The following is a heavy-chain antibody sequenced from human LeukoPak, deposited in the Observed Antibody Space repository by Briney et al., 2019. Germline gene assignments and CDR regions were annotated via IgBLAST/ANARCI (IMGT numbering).Heavy chain of an antibody. CDR3: ANGRRTFDY. V-gene: IGHV3-7*01. CDR2: IKQDGSEK. J-gene: IGHJ4*02. Sequence: PAGSLRLSCAASGFSFSSYWMSWVRQAPGKGLEWVANIKQDGSEKYYVDSVKGRFTISRDNAKNSLYLQMDSLRAEDTAVYYCANGRRTFDYWGLGTLFTVSS. CDR1: GFSFSSYW.